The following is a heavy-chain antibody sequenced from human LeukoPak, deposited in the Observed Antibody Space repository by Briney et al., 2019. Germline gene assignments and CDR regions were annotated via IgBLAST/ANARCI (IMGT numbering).Heavy chain of an antibody. J-gene: IGHJ5*02. V-gene: IGHV1-46*01. CDR2: INPSGGST. CDR1: GYTFTSYY. CDR3: ARALPHRRLMGTTMEQHWFDP. D-gene: IGHD5-18*01. Sequence: ASVKVSCKASGYTFTSYYMHWVRQAPGQGLEWMGIINPSGGSTRYAQKFQGRVTMTRDMSTSTVYMELSSLRSEDTAVYYCARALPHRRLMGTTMEQHWFDPWGQGTLVTVSS.